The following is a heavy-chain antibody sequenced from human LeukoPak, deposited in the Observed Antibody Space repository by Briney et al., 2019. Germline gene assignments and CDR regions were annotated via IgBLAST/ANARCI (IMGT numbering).Heavy chain of an antibody. CDR3: ARNYDFWSGYYMTSFDY. CDR2: ISAYNGNT. CDR1: GYTFTSYG. J-gene: IGHJ4*02. V-gene: IGHV1-18*01. D-gene: IGHD3-3*01. Sequence: ASVKVSCKACGYTFTSYGISWVRQAPGQGLEWMGWISAYNGNTNYAQKLQGRVTMTTDTSTSTAYMELRSLRSDDTAVYYCARNYDFWSGYYMTSFDYWGQGTLVTVSS.